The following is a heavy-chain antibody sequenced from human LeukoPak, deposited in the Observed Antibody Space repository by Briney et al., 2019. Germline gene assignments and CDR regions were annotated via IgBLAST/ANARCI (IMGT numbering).Heavy chain of an antibody. CDR3: ARAFDY. CDR2: ISSSSNTM. V-gene: IGHV3-48*03. J-gene: IGHJ4*02. CDR1: GFTFSSYE. Sequence: HTGRSLRLSCAASGFTFSSYEMNWVRQAPGKGLEWVSYISSSSNTMYYADSVKGRFTISRDNAKNSLYLQMNSLRDEDTAVYYCARAFDYWGQGTLVTVSS.